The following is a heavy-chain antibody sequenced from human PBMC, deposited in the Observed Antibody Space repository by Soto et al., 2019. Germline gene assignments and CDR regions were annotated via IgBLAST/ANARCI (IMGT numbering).Heavy chain of an antibody. V-gene: IGHV2-5*02. D-gene: IGHD2-21*02. CDR1: GFSLSTSGVG. CDR2: IYWDDDK. CDR3: AHSRCGGDCLQSYSSHYYYGMDV. Sequence: QITLKESGPTLVRPTQPLTLTCTFSGFSLSTSGVGVGWIRQPPGKALEWLALIYWDDDKRYSPSLKSRLTITKDNSKNQVVLTMTNMDPVDTATYYCAHSRCGGDCLQSYSSHYYYGMDVWGQGTTVTVSS. J-gene: IGHJ6*02.